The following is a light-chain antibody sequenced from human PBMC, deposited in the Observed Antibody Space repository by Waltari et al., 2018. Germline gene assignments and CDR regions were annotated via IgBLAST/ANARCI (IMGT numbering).Light chain of an antibody. V-gene: IGKV3-20*01. J-gene: IGKJ1*01. Sequence: ELVLTQSPGTLSLSPGETATLPCRASQSLSSALALSQQKPGRAPRLLIYGASSRATGIPDRFSGSGSGTDFSLTISRLEPEDFAVYYCQHYVRLPATFGQGTKVEIK. CDR3: QHYVRLPAT. CDR1: QSLSSA. CDR2: GAS.